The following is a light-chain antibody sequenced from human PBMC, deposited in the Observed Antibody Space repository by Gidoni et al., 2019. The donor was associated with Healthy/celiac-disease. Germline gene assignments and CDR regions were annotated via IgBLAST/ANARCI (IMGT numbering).Light chain of an antibody. CDR3: QQYNTYT. V-gene: IGKV1-5*03. CDR1: QSISTW. J-gene: IGKJ2*01. CDR2: KAS. Sequence: DIQITQSPSTLSASVGDRVTITCRASQSISTWLAWYQQKPGKAPKLLIYKASNLESGVPSRFSGSGSGAEFTLTISSLQPDDFATYFCQQYNTYTFGQGTKLEI.